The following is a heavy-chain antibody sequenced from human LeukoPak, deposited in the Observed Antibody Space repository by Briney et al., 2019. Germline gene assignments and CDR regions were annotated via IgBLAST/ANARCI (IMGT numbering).Heavy chain of an antibody. J-gene: IGHJ6*02. CDR1: GYTFTSYA. Sequence: AASVKVSCKASGYTFTSYAMHWVRQAPGQRLEWMGWINAGNGNTKYSQKFQGRVTITRDTSASTAYMELSSLRSEDTAVYYCASPLYSSSWFLSFGYYYGMDVWGQGTTVTVSS. CDR3: ASPLYSSSWFLSFGYYYGMDV. V-gene: IGHV1-3*01. CDR2: INAGNGNT. D-gene: IGHD6-13*01.